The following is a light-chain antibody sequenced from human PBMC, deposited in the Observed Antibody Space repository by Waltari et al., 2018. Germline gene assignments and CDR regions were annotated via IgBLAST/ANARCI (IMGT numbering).Light chain of an antibody. Sequence: DVVMTQSPLSLPVTLGQPASISCKSSQSIVYSDGNIYLNWIQQGPGQSPRRLINKVSPRDAGVPDRFSGSGSGTDFTLKISSVEAEDVGVYYCMQGTHWPYTFGQGTKLEIK. CDR1: QSIVYSDGNIY. CDR3: MQGTHWPYT. J-gene: IGKJ2*01. V-gene: IGKV2-30*01. CDR2: KVS.